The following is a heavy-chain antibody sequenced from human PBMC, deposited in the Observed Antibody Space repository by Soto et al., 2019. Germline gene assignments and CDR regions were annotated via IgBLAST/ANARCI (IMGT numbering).Heavy chain of an antibody. J-gene: IGHJ1*01. CDR3: ARDRIAVAGNPAYFQH. V-gene: IGHV3-66*01. Sequence: PGGSLRLSCAASGFTVSSNYMSWVRLAPGKGLEWVSVIYSGGSTYYADSVKGRFTISRDNSKNTLYLQMNSLRAEDTAVYYCARDRIAVAGNPAYFQHWGQGTLVNVSS. D-gene: IGHD6-19*01. CDR2: IYSGGST. CDR1: GFTVSSNY.